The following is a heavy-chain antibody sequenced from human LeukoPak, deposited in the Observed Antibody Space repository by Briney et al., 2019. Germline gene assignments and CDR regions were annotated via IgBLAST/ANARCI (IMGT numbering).Heavy chain of an antibody. J-gene: IGHJ4*02. CDR3: ARRDSSYGYAVFDY. Sequence: SETLSLTCTVSGGSISSGGYYWSWIRQHPGKGLEWIAYIYYSGSSYYNPSLKSRVSISVDTSKNQPSLKLSSVTAADTAVYYCARRDSSYGYAVFDYWGQGTLVTVSS. CDR1: GGSISSGGYY. D-gene: IGHD5-18*01. CDR2: IYYSGSS. V-gene: IGHV4-31*03.